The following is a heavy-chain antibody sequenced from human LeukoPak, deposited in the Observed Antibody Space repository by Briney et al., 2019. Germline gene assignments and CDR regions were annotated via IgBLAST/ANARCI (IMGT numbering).Heavy chain of an antibody. J-gene: IGHJ5*02. CDR1: GGSISSYY. V-gene: IGHV4-59*01. Sequence: SETLSLTCTVSGGSISSYYWSWIRQPPGKGLEWIGYIYYSGSTNYNPSLKSRVTISVDTSKNQFSLKLSSVTAADTAVYYCARKAQVQGLIGNFDPWGQGTLVTVSS. CDR2: IYYSGST. D-gene: IGHD3-10*01. CDR3: ARKAQVQGLIGNFDP.